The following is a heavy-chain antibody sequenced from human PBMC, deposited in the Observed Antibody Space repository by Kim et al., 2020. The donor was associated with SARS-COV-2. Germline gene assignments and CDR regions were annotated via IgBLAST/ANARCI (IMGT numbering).Heavy chain of an antibody. CDR3: ARAPLVDVSYSSSWYPNYYYYGMDV. V-gene: IGHV3-21*01. J-gene: IGHJ6*02. Sequence: GGSLRLSCAASGFTFSSYSMNWVRQAPGKGLEWVSSISSSSSYIYYADSVKGRFTISRDNAKNSLYLQMNSLGAEDTAVYYCARAPLVDVSYSSSWYPNYYYYGMDVWGQGTTVTVSS. CDR1: GFTFSSYS. CDR2: ISSSSSYI. D-gene: IGHD6-13*01.